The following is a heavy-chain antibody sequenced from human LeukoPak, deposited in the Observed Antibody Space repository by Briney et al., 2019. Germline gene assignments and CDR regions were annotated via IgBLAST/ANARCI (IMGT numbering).Heavy chain of an antibody. J-gene: IGHJ3*02. CDR3: ARGRKSRLYYYGSETFYPTDAFDI. CDR1: GGSISSSSYY. Sequence: SETLSLTCTVSGGSISSSSYYWGWIRQPPGKGLEWIGSIYYSGSTNYNPSLKIRVTISVDTSKNQFSLKLSSVTAADTAVYYCARGRKSRLYYYGSETFYPTDAFDIWGQGTMVTVSS. V-gene: IGHV4-39*07. D-gene: IGHD3-10*01. CDR2: IYYSGST.